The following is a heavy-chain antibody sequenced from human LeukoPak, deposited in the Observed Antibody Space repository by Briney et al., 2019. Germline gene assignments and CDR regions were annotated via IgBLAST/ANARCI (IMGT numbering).Heavy chain of an antibody. CDR1: GFTFSSCG. J-gene: IGHJ5*02. CDR2: ISYDGSNK. Sequence: PGRSLRLSCAASGFTFSSCGMHWVRQAPGKGLEWVAVISYDGSNKYFADSVKGRFSISRDNSKNTLNLQMNSLRAEDTAVYYCAKAPIAAAYYNWFDPWGQGTLVTVSS. D-gene: IGHD6-13*01. CDR3: AKAPIAAAYYNWFDP. V-gene: IGHV3-30*18.